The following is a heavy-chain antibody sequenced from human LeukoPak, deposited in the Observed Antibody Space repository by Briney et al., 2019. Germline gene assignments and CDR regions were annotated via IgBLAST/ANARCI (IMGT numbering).Heavy chain of an antibody. J-gene: IGHJ3*02. V-gene: IGHV3-33*06. CDR3: AKSGYSSLDAFDI. D-gene: IGHD5-18*01. CDR2: IWYDGSNK. CDR1: GFTFSSYG. Sequence: GGSLRLSCAASGFTFSSYGMHGVRQAPGKGLEWGAVIWYDGSNKYYADSVKGRFTTSRDNSKNTLYLQINSRRAEDTAVYYCAKSGYSSLDAFDIWGQGTMVTVSS.